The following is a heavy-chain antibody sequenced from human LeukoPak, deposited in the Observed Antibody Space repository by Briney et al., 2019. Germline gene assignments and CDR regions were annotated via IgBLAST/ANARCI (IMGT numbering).Heavy chain of an antibody. CDR2: IYYSGST. V-gene: IGHV4-59*12. CDR1: GGSISSDY. J-gene: IGHJ6*03. CDR3: ARTTRGRSWYLPNYYYYYYMDV. D-gene: IGHD6-13*01. Sequence: SETLSLTCTVSGGSISSDYWSWIRQPPGKGLEWIGYIYYSGSTNYNPSLKSRVTISVDTSKNQFSLKLSSVTAADTAVYYCARTTRGRSWYLPNYYYYYYMDVWGKGTTVTISS.